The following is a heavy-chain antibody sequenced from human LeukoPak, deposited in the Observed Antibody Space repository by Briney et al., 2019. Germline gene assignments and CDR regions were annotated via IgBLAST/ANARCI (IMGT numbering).Heavy chain of an antibody. CDR3: ARQGSEIDY. CDR1: GSIFNVYY. J-gene: IGHJ4*02. CDR2: ISPDGGVT. Sequence: ASVKVSCKSYGSIFNVYYMHWVRQVPGQGLEWMGWISPDGGVTNYAQKFQGRVTLTRDSATATDYMELSRLTSDDTAMYYCARQGSEIDYWGQGTLVTVSS. V-gene: IGHV1-2*02.